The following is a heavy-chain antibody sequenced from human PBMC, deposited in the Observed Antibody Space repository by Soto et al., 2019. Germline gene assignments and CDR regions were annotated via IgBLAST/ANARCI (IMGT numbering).Heavy chain of an antibody. D-gene: IGHD4-17*01. Sequence: SETLSLTCAVYGGSFSGYYWSWIRQPPGKGLEWIGEINHSGSTNYNPSLKSRVTISVDTSKNQFSLKLSSVTAADTAVYYCASVTVTTFYYYYYYMDVWGKGTTVTVSS. CDR3: ASVTVTTFYYYYYYMDV. CDR1: GGSFSGYY. CDR2: INHSGST. J-gene: IGHJ6*03. V-gene: IGHV4-34*01.